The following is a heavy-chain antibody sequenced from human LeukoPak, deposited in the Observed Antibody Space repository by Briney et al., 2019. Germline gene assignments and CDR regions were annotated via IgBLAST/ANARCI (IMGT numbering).Heavy chain of an antibody. V-gene: IGHV4-34*01. CDR3: ASGVPGVTGYYYMDV. J-gene: IGHJ6*03. CDR1: GGSFSGYY. Sequence: PSETLSLTCAVYGGSFSGYYWSWVREPPGKGLEWVGEINHSGSTNYNPSLKTRVTISVDTSKNQFSLKLSSVTAAHTAVYYCASGVPGVTGYYYMDVWGKGTTVTVSS. CDR2: INHSGST. D-gene: IGHD2-21*02.